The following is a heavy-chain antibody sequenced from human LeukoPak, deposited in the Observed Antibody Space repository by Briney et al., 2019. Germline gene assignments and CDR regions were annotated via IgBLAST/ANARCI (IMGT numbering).Heavy chain of an antibody. CDR2: IYYTGST. J-gene: IGHJ4*02. V-gene: IGHV4-59*12. Sequence: PSETLSLTCTVSGGSISSYFWSWIRQPPGKGLEWIEHIYYTGSTKYNPSLKSRVTISEDTSKNQFSLKLNSVTAADTAVYYCAKYCSTTSCYYLDYWGQGILVTVSS. CDR1: GGSISSYF. D-gene: IGHD2-2*01. CDR3: AKYCSTTSCYYLDY.